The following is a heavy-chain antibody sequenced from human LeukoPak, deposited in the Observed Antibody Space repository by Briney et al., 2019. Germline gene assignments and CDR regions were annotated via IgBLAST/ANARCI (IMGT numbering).Heavy chain of an antibody. J-gene: IGHJ3*02. CDR2: ISSGSSAI. CDR1: GFTFTTYS. V-gene: IGHV3-21*04. CDR3: AKDRGLLWLGELLFGAFDI. D-gene: IGHD3-10*01. Sequence: PGGSLRLSCEASGFTFTTYSMTWVRQAPGKGLEWVSIISSGSSAIFSADALKGRFTISRDNSKNTLYLQMNSLRAEDTAVYYCAKDRGLLWLGELLFGAFDIWGQGTMVTVSS.